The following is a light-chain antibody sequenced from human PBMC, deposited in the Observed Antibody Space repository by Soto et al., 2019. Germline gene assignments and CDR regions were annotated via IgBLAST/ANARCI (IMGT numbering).Light chain of an antibody. J-gene: IGLJ2*01. CDR2: KDS. V-gene: IGLV3-25*03. Sequence: SYELTQPPSVSVSPGRTARITCSGDALPKQYAYWYQQKPGQAPVLVIYKDSERPSGSPERYSGSSSGTTVTLTISGVQAEDEADYYCQSADSSGTFVVFGGGTKVTVL. CDR3: QSADSSGTFVV. CDR1: ALPKQY.